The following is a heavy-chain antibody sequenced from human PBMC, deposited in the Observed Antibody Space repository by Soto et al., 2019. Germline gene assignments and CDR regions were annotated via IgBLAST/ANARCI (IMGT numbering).Heavy chain of an antibody. Sequence: GGSLRLSCAASGLTFNKYWMTWVRQAPGKGLEWVATIKHDGSEKSNLDSVEGRFTISRDNARNSLSLQMNSLRVEDTAVYFCASVPGSPGYHGLDVWGQGTTVTVSS. CDR3: ASVPGSPGYHGLDV. CDR1: GLTFNKYW. D-gene: IGHD6-19*01. CDR2: IKHDGSEK. J-gene: IGHJ6*02. V-gene: IGHV3-7*03.